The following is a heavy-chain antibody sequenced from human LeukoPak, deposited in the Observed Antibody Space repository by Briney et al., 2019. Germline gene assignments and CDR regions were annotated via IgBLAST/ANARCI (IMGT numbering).Heavy chain of an antibody. D-gene: IGHD6-19*01. CDR2: IRSKAYGGTT. CDR3: TGLKGTGWPIDY. Sequence: SGGSLRLSCTASGFTFGDYAMSWFRQAPGKGLECVGFIRSKAYGGTTEYAASVKGRLTISRDDSKGIVYLQMNGLKTDDTAVYYCTGLKGTGWPIDYWGQGTLVTVSS. V-gene: IGHV3-49*03. J-gene: IGHJ4*02. CDR1: GFTFGDYA.